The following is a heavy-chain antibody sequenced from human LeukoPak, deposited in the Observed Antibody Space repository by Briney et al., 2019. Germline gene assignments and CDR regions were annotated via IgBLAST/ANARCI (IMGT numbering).Heavy chain of an antibody. D-gene: IGHD6-13*01. V-gene: IGHV4-59*01. CDR2: IYYSGST. Sequence: SETLSLTCTVSGGSISSYYWSWIRQPPGKGLEWIGYIYYSGSTNYNPSLKSRVTISVDTSKNQFSLKLSSVTAADTAVYYCARDPSAAGTYWYFDLWGRGTLVTVSS. CDR1: GGSISSYY. CDR3: ARDPSAAGTYWYFDL. J-gene: IGHJ2*01.